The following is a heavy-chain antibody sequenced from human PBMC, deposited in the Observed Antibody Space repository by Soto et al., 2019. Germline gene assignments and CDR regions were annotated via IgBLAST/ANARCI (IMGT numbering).Heavy chain of an antibody. CDR1: GFTFSSYA. CDR3: AKEGAVYGSGRYYYYYMDV. CDR2: ISGSGGST. J-gene: IGHJ6*03. D-gene: IGHD3-10*01. V-gene: IGHV3-23*01. Sequence: EVQLLESGGGLVQPGGSLRLSCAASGFTFSSYAMSWVRQAPGKGLEWVSAISGSGGSTYYADSVKGRFTISRDNSKNTLYLQMNSLRAEDTAVYYCAKEGAVYGSGRYYYYYMDVWGKGTTVTVSS.